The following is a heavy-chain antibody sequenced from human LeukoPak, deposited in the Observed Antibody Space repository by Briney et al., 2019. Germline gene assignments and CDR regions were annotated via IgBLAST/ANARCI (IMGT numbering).Heavy chain of an antibody. CDR2: IYSGGST. D-gene: IGHD3-22*01. CDR1: GFTVSSNY. Sequence: GGSLRLSCAASGFTVSSNYMSWVRQAPGKGLEWVSVIYSGGSTYYADSVKGRFTVSRDNSKNTLYLQMNSLRAEDTAVYYCARGDYYDSSGPNWFDPWGQGTLVTVSS. V-gene: IGHV3-53*01. CDR3: ARGDYYDSSGPNWFDP. J-gene: IGHJ5*02.